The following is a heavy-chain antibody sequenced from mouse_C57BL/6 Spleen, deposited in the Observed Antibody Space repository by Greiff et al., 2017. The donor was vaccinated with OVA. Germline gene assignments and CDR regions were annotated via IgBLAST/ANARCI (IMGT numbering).Heavy chain of an antibody. CDR2: ISSGSSTI. J-gene: IGHJ4*01. CDR3: ARNGYDYAMDY. D-gene: IGHD2-2*01. Sequence: DVHLVESGGGLVKPGGSLKLSCAASGFTFSDYGMHWVRQAPEKGLEWVAYISSGSSTIYYADTVKGRFTISRDNAKNTLFLQRTSLRSEDTAMYYCARNGYDYAMDYWGQGTSVTVSS. V-gene: IGHV5-17*01. CDR1: GFTFSDYG.